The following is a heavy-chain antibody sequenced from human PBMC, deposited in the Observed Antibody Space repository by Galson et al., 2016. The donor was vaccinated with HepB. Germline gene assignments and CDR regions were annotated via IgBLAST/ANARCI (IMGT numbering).Heavy chain of an antibody. V-gene: IGHV1-46*01. CDR3: AILEVYSA. J-gene: IGHJ5*02. D-gene: IGHD1-1*01. CDR2: INPTGGTT. CDR1: GYTFTSYY. Sequence: SVKVSCKASGYTFTSYYVHWVRQAPGQGLEWVGVINPTGGTTSYAQKFQGRVTMTSDTSTSTAYMELSSLKSDDTAVYYRAILEVYSAWGQGTLVSVSS.